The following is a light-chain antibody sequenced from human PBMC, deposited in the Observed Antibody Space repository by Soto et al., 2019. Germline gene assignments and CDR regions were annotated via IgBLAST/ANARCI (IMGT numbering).Light chain of an antibody. V-gene: IGKV3D-15*01. CDR3: QQYNNGPT. Sequence: EIVMTQSPATLSVSPGERATLSCRASQSVSSNLAWYQQKPGQAPRLLIYGASTRATGIPARFSGSRSGTDFTLTTGGRQSEDFAVFYCQQYNNGPTFGQGPKRE. J-gene: IGKJ2*01. CDR1: QSVSSN. CDR2: GAS.